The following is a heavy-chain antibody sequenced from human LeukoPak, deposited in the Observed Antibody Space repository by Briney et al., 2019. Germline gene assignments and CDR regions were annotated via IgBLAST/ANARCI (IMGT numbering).Heavy chain of an antibody. D-gene: IGHD2-2*01. CDR1: GYTFG. V-gene: IGHV1-18*01. CDR3: ARDPGSSSWYHHYSYGMDV. CDR2: SSSYNDNT. J-gene: IGHJ6*01. Sequence: ASVNVSCKASGYTFGFSWVRQAPGQGLEWMGWSSSYNDNTNYAQKFQGRVTMTTDTSTSTAYMELRSLRADDTAVYYCARDPGSSSWYHHYSYGMDVWGQGTTVTVSS.